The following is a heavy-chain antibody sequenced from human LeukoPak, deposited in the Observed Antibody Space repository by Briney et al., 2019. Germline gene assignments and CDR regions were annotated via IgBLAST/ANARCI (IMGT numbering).Heavy chain of an antibody. V-gene: IGHV1-18*01. J-gene: IGHJ4*01. D-gene: IGHD2-2*01. CDR2: INVYSGST. Sequence: ASVKVSCKASGYRFTTYGISWVRQAPGQGLEWMAWINVYSGSTEYKADLQGRLTVATETSTTTAYMELRSLRSDDTAVYYCVFGECSSASCYPRRDYWGHGTLVTVSS. CDR1: GYRFTTYG. CDR3: VFGECSSASCYPRRDY.